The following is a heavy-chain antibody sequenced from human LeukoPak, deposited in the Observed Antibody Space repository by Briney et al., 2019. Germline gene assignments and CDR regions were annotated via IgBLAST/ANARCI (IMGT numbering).Heavy chain of an antibody. CDR1: GFTFSSYA. D-gene: IGHD3-3*01. CDR3: ARGGITIFGGGPYYFDY. Sequence: GGSLRLSCAASGFTFSSYAMHWVRQAPGKGLEWVAVISYDGSNKYYADSVKGRFTISRDNSKNTLYLQMNSLRAEDTAVYYCARGGITIFGGGPYYFDYWGQGTLVTVSS. V-gene: IGHV3-30-3*01. CDR2: ISYDGSNK. J-gene: IGHJ4*02.